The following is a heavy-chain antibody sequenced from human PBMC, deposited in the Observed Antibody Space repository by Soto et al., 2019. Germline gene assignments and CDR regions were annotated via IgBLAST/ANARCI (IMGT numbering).Heavy chain of an antibody. D-gene: IGHD3-22*01. CDR1: GFTLSNYG. J-gene: IGHJ2*01. CDR2: IWHDGSKT. CDR3: ARDRGYESRGYYYVDWYFDL. V-gene: IGHV3-33*01. Sequence: QVQLVESGGGVVQPGRSLRLSCAASGFTLSNYGMHWVRQAPGKGLEWVAVIWHDGSKTYYADSVKGRFTISRDTSKNTLYLQMSSLRAEDTAVYYCARDRGYESRGYYYVDWYFDLWGRGTLVTVSS.